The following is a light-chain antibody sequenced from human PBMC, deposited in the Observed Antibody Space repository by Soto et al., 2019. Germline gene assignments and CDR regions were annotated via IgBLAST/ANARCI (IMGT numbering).Light chain of an antibody. CDR3: QQSTNWRYT. Sequence: SGTEREGAARSCMASQSVRRNLCCYQQKPGQAPRLLIYGASTRATGIPARFSGSGSGTEFTLTVGVLPFGDFAVSYCQQSTNWRYTLGQGTKV. CDR2: GAS. J-gene: IGKJ2*01. CDR1: QSVRRN. V-gene: IGKV3-15*01.